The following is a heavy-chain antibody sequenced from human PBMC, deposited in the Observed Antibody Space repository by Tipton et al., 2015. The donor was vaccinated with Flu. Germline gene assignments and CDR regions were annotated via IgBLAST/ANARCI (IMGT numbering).Heavy chain of an antibody. J-gene: IGHJ4*02. CDR3: ARSPSYSGSGIYPYYFDD. D-gene: IGHD3-10*01. Sequence: TLSLTCTVSGGFITSGSYYWSWIRQSAGKGLEWIGGIYTTGSINYNPSLRSRVTISGDTSKNQFSLQLNSVTAEDTAVYYCARSPSYSGSGIYPYYFDDWGQGTLVTVSS. CDR2: IYTTGSI. V-gene: IGHV4-61*02. CDR1: GGFITSGSYY.